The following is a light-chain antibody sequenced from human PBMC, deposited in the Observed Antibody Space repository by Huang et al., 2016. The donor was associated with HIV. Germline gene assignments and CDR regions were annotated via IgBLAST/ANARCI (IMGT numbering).Light chain of an antibody. CDR3: QQLNSYPYT. Sequence: IQLTQSPSSLSASVGDRVTITCLASQGISRYLAWYQQKPVKAPNLLISVSSTFQSGDPSRFSGSGSGTDFTPIISSLQPEDFATYYCQQLNSYPYTFGQGTKLEIK. CDR2: VSS. CDR1: QGISRY. V-gene: IGKV1-9*01. J-gene: IGKJ2*01.